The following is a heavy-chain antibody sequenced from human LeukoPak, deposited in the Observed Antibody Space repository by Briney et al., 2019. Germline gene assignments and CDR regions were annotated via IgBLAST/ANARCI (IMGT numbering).Heavy chain of an antibody. CDR3: VRQKLELRDYYYMDV. CDR2: MNPNSGNT. Sequence: GASVKVSCKASGYTFTSYDINWVRQATGQGLEWMGWMNPNSGNTGYAQKFQGRVTMTRNTSISTAYMELSSLRSEDTAVYYCVRQKLELRDYYYMDVWGKGTTVTVSS. CDR1: GYTFTSYD. J-gene: IGHJ6*03. D-gene: IGHD1-7*01. V-gene: IGHV1-8*01.